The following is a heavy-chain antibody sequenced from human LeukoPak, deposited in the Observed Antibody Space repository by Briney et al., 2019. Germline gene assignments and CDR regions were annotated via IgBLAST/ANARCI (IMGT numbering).Heavy chain of an antibody. CDR2: IYYSGST. J-gene: IGHJ4*02. D-gene: IGHD3-10*01. CDR3: ARGGGEVIWFGAPGHDY. CDR1: GGSISSSSYY. Sequence: SETLSLTCTVSGGSISSSSYYWGWIRQPPGKGLEWIGSIYYSGSTYYNPSLKSRVTISVDTSKNQFSLKLSSVTAADTAVYYCARGGGEVIWFGAPGHDYWGQGTLVTVSS. V-gene: IGHV4-39*07.